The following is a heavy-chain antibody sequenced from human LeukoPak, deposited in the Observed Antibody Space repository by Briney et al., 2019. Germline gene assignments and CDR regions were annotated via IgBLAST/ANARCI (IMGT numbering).Heavy chain of an antibody. V-gene: IGHV3-48*03. Sequence: PGGSLRLSCAASGFTFSSYEMNWVRQVPGKGLEWVSYFSSSGSTIYYADSVKGRFTISRDNAKNSLYLQMNSLRAEDTAVYYCARDQGSSSWGPGSYYYYYGMDVWGQGTTVTVSS. CDR3: ARDQGSSSWGPGSYYYYYGMDV. CDR1: GFTFSSYE. J-gene: IGHJ6*02. D-gene: IGHD6-13*01. CDR2: FSSSGSTI.